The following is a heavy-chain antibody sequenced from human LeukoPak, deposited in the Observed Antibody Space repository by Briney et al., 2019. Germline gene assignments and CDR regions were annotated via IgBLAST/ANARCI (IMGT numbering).Heavy chain of an antibody. CDR1: GFTFDDYA. Sequence: GGSLRLSCAASGFTFDDYAMHWVRQAPGKGLEWVSGISWNSGNIDYADSVKGRFTISRDNAKNSLYLQMNSLRAEDTALYYCAKDITMIVVVSLDYWGQGTLVTVSS. J-gene: IGHJ4*02. V-gene: IGHV3-9*01. CDR3: AKDITMIVVVSLDY. CDR2: ISWNSGNI. D-gene: IGHD3-22*01.